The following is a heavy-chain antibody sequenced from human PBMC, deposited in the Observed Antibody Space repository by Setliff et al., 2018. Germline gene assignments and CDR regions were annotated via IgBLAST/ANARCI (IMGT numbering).Heavy chain of an antibody. D-gene: IGHD3-3*01. CDR3: ARIAYFDFWRGYGVGAFDL. J-gene: IGHJ3*01. V-gene: IGHV4-39*01. Sequence: SQTLSLTCSVSGASVTNVNYYWGWIRQPPGKGLEWIAIVYYDGRTYYNPSFKSRLTMSVDKSRNQFSLKLTSVTAADTAVFYCARIAYFDFWRGYGVGAFDLWGHGTMVTVSS. CDR2: VYYDGRT. CDR1: GASVTNVNYY.